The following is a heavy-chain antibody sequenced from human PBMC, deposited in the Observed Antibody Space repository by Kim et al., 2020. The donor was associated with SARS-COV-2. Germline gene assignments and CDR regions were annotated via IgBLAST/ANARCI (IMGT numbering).Heavy chain of an antibody. V-gene: IGHV3-48*03. CDR2: ISSRGSTK. CDR1: GFTFSSYE. Sequence: GGSLRLSCAASGFTFSSYEMNWVRQAPGKGLEWVSYISSRGSTKYYADSVKGRFTISRDNAKNSVYLQMNSLRAEDTAVYYCARTGSGRGNYFDYWGQGILVTVSS. J-gene: IGHJ4*02. CDR3: ARTGSGRGNYFDY. D-gene: IGHD2-15*01.